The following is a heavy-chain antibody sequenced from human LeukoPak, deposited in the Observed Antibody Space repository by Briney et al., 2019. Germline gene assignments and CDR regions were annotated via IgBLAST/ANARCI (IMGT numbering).Heavy chain of an antibody. CDR2: ISSSSSNI. CDR3: AYIRGY. D-gene: IGHD2-2*02. V-gene: IGHV3-48*01. CDR1: GFTFSTYS. Sequence: SGGSPRLSCAASGFTFSTYSMNWVRQAPGKGLEWVSYISSSSSNIYYADSVKGRFTISRDNAKNSLYLQMNSLRVEDTAVYYCAYIRGYWGQGTLVTVSS. J-gene: IGHJ4*02.